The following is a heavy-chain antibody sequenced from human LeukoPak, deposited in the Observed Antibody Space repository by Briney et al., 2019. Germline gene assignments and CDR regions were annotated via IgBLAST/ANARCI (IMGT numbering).Heavy chain of an antibody. CDR2: ISGSGYST. CDR3: AKTSGYSSQNFDY. D-gene: IGHD6-13*01. V-gene: IGHV3-23*01. J-gene: IGHJ4*02. CDR1: GFTFSSYA. Sequence: GGSLRLSCAASGFTFSSYAMSWVRQAPGKGLEWVSGISGSGYSTYYADSVKGRFTISRANSKNTLYLQMNSPRGEDTAVYYCAKTSGYSSQNFDYWGQGTLVTVSS.